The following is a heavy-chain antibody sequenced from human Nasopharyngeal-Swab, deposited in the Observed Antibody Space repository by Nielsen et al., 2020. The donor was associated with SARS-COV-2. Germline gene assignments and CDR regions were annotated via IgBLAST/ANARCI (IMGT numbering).Heavy chain of an antibody. CDR2: ISSSSSTI. CDR1: GFTFSSYS. V-gene: IGHV3-48*01. Sequence: GGSLRLSCAASGFTFSSYSMNWVRQAPGKGLEWVSYISSSSSTIYYADSVKGRFTISRDNAKNSLYLQMNSLTPEDTAMYYCARDAGWGGKYGSNWFDPWGQGTLFTVSS. D-gene: IGHD1-26*01. J-gene: IGHJ5*02. CDR3: ARDAGWGGKYGSNWFDP.